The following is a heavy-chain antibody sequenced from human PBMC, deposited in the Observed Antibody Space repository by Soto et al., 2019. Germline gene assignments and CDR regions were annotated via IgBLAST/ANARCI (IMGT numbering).Heavy chain of an antibody. CDR1: GGTFSSYA. CDR2: IIPIFGTA. D-gene: IGHD6-6*01. V-gene: IGHV1-69*06. J-gene: IGHJ6*02. CDR3: ARGQFPPLAARPYYYYYGMDV. Sequence: QVQLVQSGAEVKKPGSSVKVSCKASGGTFSSYAISWVRQAPGQGLEWMGGIIPIFGTANYAQKFQGRVTITADKSTSTAYMELSSLRSEDTAVYYCARGQFPPLAARPYYYYYGMDVWGQGTTVTVSS.